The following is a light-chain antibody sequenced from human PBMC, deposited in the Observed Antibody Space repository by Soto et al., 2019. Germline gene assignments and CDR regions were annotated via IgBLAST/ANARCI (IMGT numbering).Light chain of an antibody. CDR2: GAS. Sequence: EIVMTQSPATLSVSPGERATLSCRASQSVSSNLAWYQQKPGQAPRLLIYGASTRATGIPARFSGSGSGTEFPPPISSLQSEDFAVYYCQQYNKWPFTFGPGTKVDIK. J-gene: IGKJ3*01. CDR1: QSVSSN. V-gene: IGKV3-15*01. CDR3: QQYNKWPFT.